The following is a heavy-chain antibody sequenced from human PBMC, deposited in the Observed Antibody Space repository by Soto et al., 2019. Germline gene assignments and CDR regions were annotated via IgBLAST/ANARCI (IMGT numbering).Heavy chain of an antibody. CDR3: ARGPKSDC. J-gene: IGHJ4*02. V-gene: IGHV3-53*01. CDR1: GFSVGGNY. CDR2: IYSGGNP. Sequence: EERLVQSGGGLVQPGGSLRLSCAASGFSVGGNYMSWVRQAPGKGLELVSLIYSGGNPFYAESMKGRFTLSRDNSNNMLYLQMDRLRAEDTAVYYCARGPKSDCWGQGTLVIVSS.